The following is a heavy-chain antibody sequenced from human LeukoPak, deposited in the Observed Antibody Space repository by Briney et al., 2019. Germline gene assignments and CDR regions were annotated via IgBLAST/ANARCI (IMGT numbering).Heavy chain of an antibody. CDR3: ARTPKNIAAAATGTLDY. CDR1: GGTFSSYA. J-gene: IGHJ4*02. Sequence: ASVKVSCKASGGTFSSYAISWVRQAPGQGLEWMGWIDPNSGGTNYAQKFQGRVTMTRDTSISTAYMELSRLRSDDTAVYYCARTPKNIAAAATGTLDYWGQGTLVTVSS. V-gene: IGHV1-2*02. CDR2: IDPNSGGT. D-gene: IGHD6-13*01.